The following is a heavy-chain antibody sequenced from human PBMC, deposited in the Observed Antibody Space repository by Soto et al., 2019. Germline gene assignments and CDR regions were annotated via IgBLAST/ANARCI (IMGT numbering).Heavy chain of an antibody. D-gene: IGHD5-12*01. J-gene: IGHJ5*02. V-gene: IGHV1-18*01. CDR1: GYTFFTYD. CDR2: ISTYSGDT. Sequence: SVKVSCKASGYTFFTYDISWVRQAPGQGLEWMGWISTYSGDTKYAQKFQGRVTMTTDTSTTTAYLELRSLRSDETAVYYCARHHGPTTSENWFDPWGQGTLVTASS. CDR3: ARHHGPTTSENWFDP.